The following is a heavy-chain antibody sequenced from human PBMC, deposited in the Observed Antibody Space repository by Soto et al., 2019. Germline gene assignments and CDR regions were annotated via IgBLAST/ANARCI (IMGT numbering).Heavy chain of an antibody. CDR1: GFTFSSYG. J-gene: IGHJ6*02. V-gene: IGHV3-33*01. CDR2: IWYDGSNK. Sequence: LRLSCAASGFTFSSYGMHWVRQAPGKGLEWVAVIWYDGSNKYYADSVKGRFTISRDNSKNTLYLQMNSLRAEDTAVYYCARGPTHCSSTSCLWSFYYYYGMDVWGQGTTVTVSS. D-gene: IGHD2-2*01. CDR3: ARGPTHCSSTSCLWSFYYYYGMDV.